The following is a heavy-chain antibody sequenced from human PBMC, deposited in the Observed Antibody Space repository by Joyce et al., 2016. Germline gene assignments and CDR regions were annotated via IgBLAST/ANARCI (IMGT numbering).Heavy chain of an antibody. CDR3: VRVEGGFSD. V-gene: IGHV1-46*02. Sequence: QVQLVQSGAEVKKPGASVKVSCKASGYTFNSYYMHWVRQAPGQGLEWMGVINPNGGNTNYAQKFQGRVTMTRDTSSSTVYMELSSLKSEDTAMYYCVRVEGGFSDWGQGTLLTVSS. CDR2: INPNGGNT. D-gene: IGHD3-16*01. CDR1: GYTFNSYY. J-gene: IGHJ4*02.